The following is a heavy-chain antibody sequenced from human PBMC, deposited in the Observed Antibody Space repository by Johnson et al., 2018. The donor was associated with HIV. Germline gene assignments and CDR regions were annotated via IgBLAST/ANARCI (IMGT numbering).Heavy chain of an antibody. CDR3: ANGDSYYYDSSGYYYNAFDI. D-gene: IGHD3-22*01. Sequence: QVQQVESGGGVVQPGRSLRLSCAASGFTFSKYGMHWVRQAPGKGLEWVAVIWYDGNNKYYGDSVKGRFTISRDKSKNTLYLQMNSLRAEDTAVYYCANGDSYYYDSSGYYYNAFDIWGQGTMVTVSS. J-gene: IGHJ3*02. CDR2: IWYDGNNK. CDR1: GFTFSKYG. V-gene: IGHV3-33*03.